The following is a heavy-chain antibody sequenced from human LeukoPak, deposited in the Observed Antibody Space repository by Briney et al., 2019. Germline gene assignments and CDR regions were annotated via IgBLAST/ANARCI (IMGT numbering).Heavy chain of an antibody. CDR2: ISYDGSNK. Sequence: GGSLRLSCAASGCTFSSYAMHWVRQAPGKGLKWVALISYDGSNKYYADSVKGRFTISRDNSKNTLYLQMNSPRAEDTAVYYCAVGGYSSSSVPFDYWGQGTLVTVSS. V-gene: IGHV3-30-3*01. J-gene: IGHJ4*02. CDR1: GCTFSSYA. D-gene: IGHD6-6*01. CDR3: AVGGYSSSSVPFDY.